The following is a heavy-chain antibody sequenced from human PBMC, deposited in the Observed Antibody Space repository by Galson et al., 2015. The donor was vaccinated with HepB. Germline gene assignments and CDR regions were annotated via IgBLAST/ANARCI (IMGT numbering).Heavy chain of an antibody. V-gene: IGHV3-30*04. Sequence: SLRLSCAASGFTFSSYAMHWVRQAPGKGLEWVAVISYDGSNKYYADSVKGRFTISRDNSKNTLYLQMNSLRAEDTAVYYCAREGADYGDYYYGMDVWGQGTTVTVSS. J-gene: IGHJ6*02. CDR3: AREGADYGDYYYGMDV. CDR2: ISYDGSNK. CDR1: GFTFSSYA. D-gene: IGHD4-17*01.